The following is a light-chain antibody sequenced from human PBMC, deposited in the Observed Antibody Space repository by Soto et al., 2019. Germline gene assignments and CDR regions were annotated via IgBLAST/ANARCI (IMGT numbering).Light chain of an antibody. CDR1: SSDVGGYTY. V-gene: IGLV2-14*01. J-gene: IGLJ7*01. Sequence: QSVLTQPASVSGSPGQSITISCTGTSSDVGGYTYVSWYQQHPGKAPKLMIYEVSNRPSGVSNRFSGSKSGNTASLTISGLQAEDEADYYCSSYTSDSTVLFGGGTQLTVL. CDR3: SSYTSDSTVL. CDR2: EVS.